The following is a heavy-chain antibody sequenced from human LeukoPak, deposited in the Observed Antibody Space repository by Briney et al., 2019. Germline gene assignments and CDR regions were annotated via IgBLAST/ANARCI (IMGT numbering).Heavy chain of an antibody. D-gene: IGHD3-10*01. V-gene: IGHV3-48*01. Sequence: GGSLRLSCATSGFTFSDYSMTWVRQAPGKGLEWVSYISSSGTTIYYADSVKGRFTISRDNSKNTLYLQMNSLRAEDTAVYYCAKAPDYYGSGSSDYWGQGTLVTVSS. CDR3: AKAPDYYGSGSSDY. J-gene: IGHJ4*02. CDR2: ISSSGTTI. CDR1: GFTFSDYS.